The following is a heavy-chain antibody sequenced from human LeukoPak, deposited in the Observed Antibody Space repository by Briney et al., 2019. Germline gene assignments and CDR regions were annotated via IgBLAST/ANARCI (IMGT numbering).Heavy chain of an antibody. V-gene: IGHV3-11*04. CDR1: GFTFSDYY. J-gene: IGHJ1*01. Sequence: GGSLRLSCAASGFTFSDYYMSWIRQAPGKGLEWVSYISSSGSTIYYADSVKGRFTISRDNAKNSLYLQMNSLRAEDTAVYYCASGRSPKYYDFWSGYGYFQHWGQGTLVTVSS. D-gene: IGHD3-3*01. CDR2: ISSSGSTI. CDR3: ASGRSPKYYDFWSGYGYFQH.